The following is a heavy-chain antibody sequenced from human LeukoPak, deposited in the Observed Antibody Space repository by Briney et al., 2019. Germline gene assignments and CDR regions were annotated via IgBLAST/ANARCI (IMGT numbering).Heavy chain of an antibody. Sequence: ASVKDSCKASGYTFTGYYTHWVRQAPGQGLEWMGWINPNSGGTHYAQKFQGWVTMTRDTSISTAYMVLSRLRSDDTAVYYCARSEITMVRGVTPFGMDVWGKGTTVTVSS. CDR1: GYTFTGYY. D-gene: IGHD3-10*01. J-gene: IGHJ6*04. V-gene: IGHV1-2*04. CDR3: ARSEITMVRGVTPFGMDV. CDR2: INPNSGGT.